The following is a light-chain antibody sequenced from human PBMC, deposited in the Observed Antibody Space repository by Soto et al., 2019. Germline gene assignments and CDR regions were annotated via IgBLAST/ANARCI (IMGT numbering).Light chain of an antibody. Sequence: QAVVTQEPSLSVSPGGTVTLTCASSTGADTSGNFPYWFQQKPGQAPRTLIYETSNKHSWTPARFSGSLLGGKAALTLSGAQPEDEAEYYCLLSFSGPRVFGGGTKLTVL. CDR2: ETS. V-gene: IGLV7-46*01. CDR1: TGADTSGNF. J-gene: IGLJ3*02. CDR3: LLSFSGPRV.